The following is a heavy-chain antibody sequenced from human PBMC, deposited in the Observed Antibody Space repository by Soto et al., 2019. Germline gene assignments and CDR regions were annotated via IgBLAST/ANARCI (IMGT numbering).Heavy chain of an antibody. D-gene: IGHD2-2*01. Sequence: EVQLVESGGGLVQPGGSLRLSCAASGFTFSSYWMHWVRQAPGKGLVWVSHINGDGSSTSYADSVKGRFTISRDNAKNTLYLQMNSLRAEDTAVYYCARDRYCSSTSCYADAFDIWGQGTMVTVSS. CDR1: GFTFSSYW. CDR3: ARDRYCSSTSCYADAFDI. V-gene: IGHV3-74*01. CDR2: INGDGSST. J-gene: IGHJ3*02.